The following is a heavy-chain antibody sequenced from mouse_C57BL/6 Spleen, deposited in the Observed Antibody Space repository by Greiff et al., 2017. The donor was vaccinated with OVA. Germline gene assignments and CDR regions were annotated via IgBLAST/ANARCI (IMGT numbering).Heavy chain of an antibody. J-gene: IGHJ4*01. CDR3: ARTGTYDSNDEDAMDD. D-gene: IGHD2-5*01. Sequence: EVQLQQSGPELVKPGASVKMSCKASGYTFTDYNMHWVQQSHGKSLEWIGYINTNNGGTSYNQKFKGKATLTGNKSSSTAYMELRSLTSEDTAVYYYARTGTYDSNDEDAMDDWGQGTSVTVSS. CDR1: GYTFTDYN. V-gene: IGHV1-22*01. CDR2: INTNNGGT.